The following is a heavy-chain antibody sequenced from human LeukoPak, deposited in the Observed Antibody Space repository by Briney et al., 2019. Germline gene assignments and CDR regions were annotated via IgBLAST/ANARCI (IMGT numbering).Heavy chain of an antibody. D-gene: IGHD4-17*01. CDR3: AKSYYGDYLNHAFDI. Sequence: PGASLRLSCAASGCTFSRYAMRWVRQAPGKGVERGSAISGSGGSTYYADSVKGWFTISRDNSKNTLYLQMNSLRAEDTAVYYCAKSYYGDYLNHAFDIWGQGTMVTVSS. CDR1: GCTFSRYA. CDR2: ISGSGGST. J-gene: IGHJ3*02. V-gene: IGHV3-23*01.